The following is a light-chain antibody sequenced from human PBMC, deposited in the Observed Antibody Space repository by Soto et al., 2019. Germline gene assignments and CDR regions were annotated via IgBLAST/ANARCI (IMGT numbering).Light chain of an antibody. CDR1: QSVSSN. V-gene: IGKV3-15*01. CDR3: QQCNNWPWT. CDR2: GAS. J-gene: IGKJ1*01. Sequence: EIVMTQSPATLSVSPGERATLSCRASQSVSSNLAWYQQKPGQAPRPLIYGASPMATGIPARFSGRGSGTEFTLTISSLQSEDFAVYYCQQCNNWPWTFGQGTKVEIK.